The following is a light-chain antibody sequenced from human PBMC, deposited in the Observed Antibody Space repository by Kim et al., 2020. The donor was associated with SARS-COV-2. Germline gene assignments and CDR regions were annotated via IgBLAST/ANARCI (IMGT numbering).Light chain of an antibody. CDR2: DAS. CDR3: QQRLNWPTYT. J-gene: IGKJ2*01. CDR1: ESVSRY. V-gene: IGKV3-11*01. Sequence: SPGDRATLSCRASESVSRYLAWYQQKPGQAPRLLIYDASNRATGVPARFSGSGSGTDFTLSISSVEPEDFAVYYCQQRLNWPTYTFGQGTKVDIK.